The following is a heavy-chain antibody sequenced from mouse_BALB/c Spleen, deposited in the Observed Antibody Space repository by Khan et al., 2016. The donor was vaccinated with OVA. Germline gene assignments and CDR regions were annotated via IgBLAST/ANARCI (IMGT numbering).Heavy chain of an antibody. CDR3: ARRTTVYAMDY. V-gene: IGHV1-4*01. D-gene: IGHD1-1*01. J-gene: IGHJ4*01. Sequence: QVQLQQSGAELARPGASVKMSCRASGYTFTSNTMHWVKQRPGQGLEWIGYINPRSGYSTYNQNFKDKATLTADKSSSTAYMQLSSLTSEDSAVYYCARRTTVYAMDYWGQGTSVTVSS. CDR2: INPRSGYS. CDR1: GYTFTSNT.